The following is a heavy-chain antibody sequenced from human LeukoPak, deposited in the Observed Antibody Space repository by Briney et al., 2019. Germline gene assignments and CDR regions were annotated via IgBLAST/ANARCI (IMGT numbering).Heavy chain of an antibody. V-gene: IGHV3-64*01. Sequence: GGCLRLSCAASGFTFSSYAMHWVRQAPGKGLEYVSAISSNGGSTYYANSVKGRFTISRDNSKSTLYLQMGSVRAEDMAVYYCATERVVPAAIGAFDIWGKGTMVTVFS. CDR1: GFTFSSYA. CDR2: ISSNGGST. D-gene: IGHD2-2*01. J-gene: IGHJ3*02. CDR3: ATERVVPAAIGAFDI.